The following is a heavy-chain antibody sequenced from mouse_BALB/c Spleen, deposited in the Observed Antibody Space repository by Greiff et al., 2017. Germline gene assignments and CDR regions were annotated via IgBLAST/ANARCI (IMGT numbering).Heavy chain of an antibody. Sequence: EVQLQQSGGGLVKPGGSLKLSCAASGFTFSSYTMSWVRQTPEKRLEWVATISSGGSYTYYPDSVKGRFTISRDNAKNTLYLQMSSLKSEDTAMYYCTRDYYGSSYGAMDYWGQGTSVTVSS. CDR3: TRDYYGSSYGAMDY. CDR1: GFTFSSYT. CDR2: ISSGGSYT. D-gene: IGHD1-1*01. J-gene: IGHJ4*01. V-gene: IGHV5-6-4*01.